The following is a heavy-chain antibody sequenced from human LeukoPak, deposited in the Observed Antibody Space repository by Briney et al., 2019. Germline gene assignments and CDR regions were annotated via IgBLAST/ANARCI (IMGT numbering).Heavy chain of an antibody. V-gene: IGHV3-7*01. J-gene: IGHJ4*02. CDR2: IKQDGSTK. D-gene: IGHD3-22*01. Sequence: RPGGSLRLSCAASGFTFSSYCMSWVRQAPGKGLEWVASIKQDGSTKNYVDSVKGRLTISRDNAENSLYLQMNSLRAEDTAVYYCGVDTSGYDRKIDYWGQGILVTVSS. CDR1: GFTFSSYC. CDR3: GVDTSGYDRKIDY.